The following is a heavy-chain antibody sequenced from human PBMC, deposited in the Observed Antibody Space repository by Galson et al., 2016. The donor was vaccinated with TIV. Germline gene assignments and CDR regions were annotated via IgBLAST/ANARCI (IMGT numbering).Heavy chain of an antibody. V-gene: IGHV1-24*01. J-gene: IGHJ4*02. Sequence: SVKVSCKVSGDSLNELVMHWVRQAPGKGLEWMGGFDPEAGRTIYAQKFHGRVTVTEGTATDTAYMEVINLRSDDTAVYYCATVAWFPGLSLDSWGQGTLVTVSS. CDR3: ATVAWFPGLSLDS. CDR2: FDPEAGRT. CDR1: GDSLNELV. D-gene: IGHD3-22*01.